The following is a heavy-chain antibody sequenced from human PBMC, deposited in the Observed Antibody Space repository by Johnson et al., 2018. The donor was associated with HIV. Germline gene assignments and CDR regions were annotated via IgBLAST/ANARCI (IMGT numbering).Heavy chain of an antibody. V-gene: IGHV3-11*04. Sequence: QVQLVESGGGVVQPGGSLRLSCAASGFTFSDYYMSWIRQAPGKGLEWVSYISNSGSSVYYADSVKGRFTISRDNAKNSLYLQMNSLRAEDTAVYYCARDSYDISGQQHDAFDIWGQGTMVTVSS. CDR3: ARDSYDISGQQHDAFDI. CDR2: ISNSGSSV. CDR1: GFTFSDYY. J-gene: IGHJ3*02. D-gene: IGHD3-22*01.